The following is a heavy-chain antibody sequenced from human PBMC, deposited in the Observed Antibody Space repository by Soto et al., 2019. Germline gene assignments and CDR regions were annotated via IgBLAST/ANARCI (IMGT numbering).Heavy chain of an antibody. V-gene: IGHV3-30*18. CDR3: AKGGREAAGLYYYYGMDV. D-gene: IGHD6-13*01. CDR1: GFTFSSYG. J-gene: IGHJ6*02. Sequence: PGGSLRLSCAASGFTFSSYGMHWVRQAPGKGLEWVAVISYDGSNKCYADSVKGRFTISRDNSKNTLYLQMNSLRAEDTAVYYCAKGGREAAGLYYYYGMDVWGQGTTVTVSS. CDR2: ISYDGSNK.